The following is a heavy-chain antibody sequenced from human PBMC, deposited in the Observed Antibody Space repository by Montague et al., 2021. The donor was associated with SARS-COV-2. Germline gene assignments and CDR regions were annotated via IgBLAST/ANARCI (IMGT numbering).Heavy chain of an antibody. CDR1: GGSISNGGYY. V-gene: IGHV4-39*01. CDR2: ISYSGTN. J-gene: IGHJ4*02. CDR3: AGLRAKGTGRGYSDC. Sequence: SETLSLTCTVSGGSISNGGYYWGWIRQPPGEGLEWIGSISYSGTNYYKPSLNSRVTISVTTSKNQFSLKLRSVTAADTAVYYCAGLRAKGTGRGYSDCWGQGTLVTVSS. D-gene: IGHD3-10*01.